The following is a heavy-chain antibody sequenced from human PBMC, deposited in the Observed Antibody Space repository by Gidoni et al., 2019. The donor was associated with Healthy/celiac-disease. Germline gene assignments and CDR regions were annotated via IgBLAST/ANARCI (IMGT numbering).Heavy chain of an antibody. CDR3: TRDGAIAVAAVDY. CDR1: GFILGDYA. D-gene: IGHD6-19*01. J-gene: IGHJ4*02. CDR2: IRSKAYGATT. Sequence: EVQLVASGGGLVKPGRSLRLACTASGFILGDYAMSWFRQAPGKGLEWVGFIRSKAYGATTEYAASVKGRFTISRDDSKSIAYLQMNSLKTEDTAVYYCTRDGAIAVAAVDYWGQGTLVTVSS. V-gene: IGHV3-49*05.